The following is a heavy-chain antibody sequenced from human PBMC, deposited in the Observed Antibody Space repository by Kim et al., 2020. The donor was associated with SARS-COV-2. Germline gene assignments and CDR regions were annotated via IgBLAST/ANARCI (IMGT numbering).Heavy chain of an antibody. Sequence: GGSLRLSCTASGFTFGDYAMSWVRQAPGKGLEWVGFIRSKAYGGTTEYAASVKGRFTISRDDCKSIAYLQMNSLKTEDTAVYYCSSQIVVVVAATPELYDYWGQGTLVTVSS. CDR3: SSQIVVVVAATPELYDY. D-gene: IGHD2-15*01. CDR1: GFTFGDYA. J-gene: IGHJ4*02. V-gene: IGHV3-49*04. CDR2: IRSKAYGGTT.